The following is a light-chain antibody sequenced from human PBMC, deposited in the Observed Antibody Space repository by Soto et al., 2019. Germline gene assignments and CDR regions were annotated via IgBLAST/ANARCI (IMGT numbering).Light chain of an antibody. J-gene: IGLJ3*02. CDR3: GAWDTSLSVVV. Sequence: QSVLTQPPSVSAAPGQKVTISCSGGSSNMGRNYFSWYQQLPGTAPKLLIFDNDKPPSGIPDRFSGSRSGTSGTLAITGLQTGDEADYYCGAWDTSLSVVVFGGGTKLTVL. CDR2: DND. V-gene: IGLV1-51*01. CDR1: SSNMGRNY.